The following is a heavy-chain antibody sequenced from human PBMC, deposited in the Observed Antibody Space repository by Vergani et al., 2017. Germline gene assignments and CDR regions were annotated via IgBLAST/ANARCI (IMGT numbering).Heavy chain of an antibody. CDR3: AKDWGKTTSEDV. J-gene: IGHJ6*04. V-gene: IGHV3-30*18. Sequence: QVQLVESGGGVVQPGRSLRLSCAASGFTFSSYGMHWVRQAPGKGLEWVAVISYDGSNRYYADSVKGRFTISRDNSKNTLYLQMNSLRAEDTAVYYCAKDWGKTTSEDVWGKGTTITVSS. CDR2: ISYDGSNR. CDR1: GFTFSSYG. D-gene: IGHD1-7*01.